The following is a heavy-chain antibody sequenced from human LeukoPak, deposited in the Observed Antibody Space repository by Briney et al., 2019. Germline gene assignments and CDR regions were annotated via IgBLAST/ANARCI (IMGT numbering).Heavy chain of an antibody. V-gene: IGHV3-11*04. D-gene: IGHD6-13*01. Sequence: GGSLRLSCAASGFTFSDYYMSWIRQAPGKGLEWVSYISSSGSTIYYADSVKGRFTISRDNAKNSLYLQMNSLRAEDTAVYYCARDGMNSSSWYWDYYYYYYMDVWGKGTTVTVSS. J-gene: IGHJ6*03. CDR2: ISSSGSTI. CDR3: ARDGMNSSSWYWDYYYYYYMDV. CDR1: GFTFSDYY.